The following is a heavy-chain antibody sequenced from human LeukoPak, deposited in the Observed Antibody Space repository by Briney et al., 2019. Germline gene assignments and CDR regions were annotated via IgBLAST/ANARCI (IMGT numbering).Heavy chain of an antibody. V-gene: IGHV4-59*08. CDR1: GGSISSYY. J-gene: IGHJ4*02. CDR2: IYYRGST. Sequence: SETLSLTCTVSGGSISSYYWSWIRQPPGEGLEWIGYIYYRGSTNYNPSLKSRVTISVDTSKDQFSLKLSSVTAADTAVYYCARIGYGDYYFDYWGQGTLVTVSS. D-gene: IGHD4-17*01. CDR3: ARIGYGDYYFDY.